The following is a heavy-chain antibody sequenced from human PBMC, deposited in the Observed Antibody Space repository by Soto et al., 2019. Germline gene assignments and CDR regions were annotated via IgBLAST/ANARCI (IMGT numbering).Heavy chain of an antibody. Sequence: SETLSLTCAVYGGSFSGYYWSWIRQPPGKGLEWIGEINHSGVTNYKPSLKRRVTISVDTSKNQFSLQLKSVTAADTALYYCARFSGSYYYAMDGWGQGSTVT. CDR3: ARFSGSYYYAMDG. J-gene: IGHJ6*02. D-gene: IGHD6-19*01. CDR2: INHSGVT. V-gene: IGHV4-34*01. CDR1: GGSFSGYY.